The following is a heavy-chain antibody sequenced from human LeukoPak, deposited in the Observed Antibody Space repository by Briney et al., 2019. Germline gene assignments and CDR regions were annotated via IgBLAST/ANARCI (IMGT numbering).Heavy chain of an antibody. CDR2: IYYSGST. CDR1: GGSISSSSYY. D-gene: IGHD3-22*01. Sequence: PSETLSLTCTVSGGSISSSSYYWGWIRQPRGKGLEWIGSIYYSGSTYYNPSLKSRVTISVDTSKNQFSLKLSSVTAADTAVYYCARHRGSSGYYSPEIGAFDIWGQGTMVTVSS. J-gene: IGHJ3*02. V-gene: IGHV4-39*01. CDR3: ARHRGSSGYYSPEIGAFDI.